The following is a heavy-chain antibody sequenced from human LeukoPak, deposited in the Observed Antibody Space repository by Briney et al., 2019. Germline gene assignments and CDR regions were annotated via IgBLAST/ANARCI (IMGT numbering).Heavy chain of an antibody. V-gene: IGHV1-8*03. Sequence: ASVKVSCKASGYTFSSYDINWVRQATGQGLEWMGWMNPNSGNRGYAQKFQGRVTINRNTSISTAYMELSSLRSEDTAVYYCAXXXXXRWDLQAFDIWGQGTMVTVSS. D-gene: IGHD4-23*01. CDR2: MNPNSGNR. J-gene: IGHJ3*02. CDR1: GYTFSSYD. CDR3: AXXXXXRWDLQAFDI.